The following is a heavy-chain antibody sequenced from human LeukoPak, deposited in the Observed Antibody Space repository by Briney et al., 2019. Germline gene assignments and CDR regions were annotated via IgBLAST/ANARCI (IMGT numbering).Heavy chain of an antibody. CDR2: IIPIFGTA. J-gene: IGHJ4*02. CDR3: ARIFMDCSSTSCPLDY. V-gene: IGHV1-69*05. Sequence: ASVKVSCKASGGTFISYAISWVRQAPGQGVEWRGRIIPIFGTANYAQKFQGRVTITTDESTSTAYMELSSLRSEDTAVYYCARIFMDCSSTSCPLDYWGQGTLVTVSS. D-gene: IGHD2-2*01. CDR1: GGTFISYA.